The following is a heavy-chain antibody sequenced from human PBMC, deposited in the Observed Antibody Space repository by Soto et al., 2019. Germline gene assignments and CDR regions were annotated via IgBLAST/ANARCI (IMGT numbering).Heavy chain of an antibody. Sequence: QVQLVQSGAEVKKPGASVKVSCKASGYTFTSYGISWVRQAPGQGLEWMGWISAYNGNTNYAQKLQGRVTMTTDTYTSTAYMELRSLRSDDTAVYYCARDRLDDYRSNWFDPWGQGTLVTVCS. V-gene: IGHV1-18*01. CDR3: ARDRLDDYRSNWFDP. CDR2: ISAYNGNT. J-gene: IGHJ5*02. CDR1: GYTFTSYG. D-gene: IGHD4-4*01.